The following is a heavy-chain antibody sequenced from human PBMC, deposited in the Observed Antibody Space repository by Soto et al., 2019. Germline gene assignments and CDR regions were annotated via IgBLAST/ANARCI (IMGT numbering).Heavy chain of an antibody. J-gene: IGHJ4*02. D-gene: IGHD6-19*01. CDR2: IYYSGSI. Sequence: SETLSLTCTVSGDSISRLYWSWIRQPPGKGLEWIGYIYYSGSINYNPSLKSRVTISVDPSKNQFSLRLSSVTAADTAVYYCAKSLWDTSGWKTDYWGQGTLVT. CDR3: AKSLWDTSGWKTDY. V-gene: IGHV4-59*01. CDR1: GDSISRLY.